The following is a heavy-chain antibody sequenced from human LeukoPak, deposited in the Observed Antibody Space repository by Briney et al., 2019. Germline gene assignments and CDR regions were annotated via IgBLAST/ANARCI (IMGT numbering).Heavy chain of an antibody. V-gene: IGHV1-8*01. CDR2: MNPNSGNT. CDR1: GYTFTSYD. D-gene: IGHD4-23*01. Sequence: GASVKVSCKPSGYTFTSYDINWVRQATGQGLEWMGWMNPNSGNTGYAQKFQGRVTMTRNTSISTAYMELSSLRSEDTAVYYCARVFGVTPPGGYYYYMDVWGKGTTVTVSS. J-gene: IGHJ6*03. CDR3: ARVFGVTPPGGYYYYMDV.